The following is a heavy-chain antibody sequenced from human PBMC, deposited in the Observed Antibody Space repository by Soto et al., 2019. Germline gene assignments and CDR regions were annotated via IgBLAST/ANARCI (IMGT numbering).Heavy chain of an antibody. CDR2: ISYDGSSK. V-gene: IGHV3-30-3*01. Sequence: QVQLVESGGGVVQHGRSLRLSCAASGFTFSNYAMHWVRQAPGKGLEWVSVISYDGSSKTYGDSVKGRFTISRDNSKSTLYLQMISLRPEDTAVYYCARRQQSSLRDFGGDWFDPWCQGTRVTVSS. CDR1: GFTFSNYA. D-gene: IGHD3-10*01. CDR3: ARRQQSSLRDFGGDWFDP. J-gene: IGHJ5*02.